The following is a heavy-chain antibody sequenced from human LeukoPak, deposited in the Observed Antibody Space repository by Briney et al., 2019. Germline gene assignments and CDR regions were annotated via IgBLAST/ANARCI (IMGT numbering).Heavy chain of an antibody. V-gene: IGHV3-30-3*01. CDR1: GFTFSSYA. CDR2: ISYDGSNK. D-gene: IGHD6-6*01. J-gene: IGHJ3*02. Sequence: GGSLRLSCAASGFTFSSYAMQWVRQAPGKGLEWVAVISYDGSNKYYADSVKGRFTISRDNSKNTLYLQMNSLRAEDTAVYYCARDGYSSSSDAFDIWGQGTMVTVSS. CDR3: ARDGYSSSSDAFDI.